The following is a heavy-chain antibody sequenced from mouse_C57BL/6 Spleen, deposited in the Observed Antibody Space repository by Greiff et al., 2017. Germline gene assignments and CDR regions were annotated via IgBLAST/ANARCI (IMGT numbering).Heavy chain of an antibody. Sequence: QVQLKESGAELARPGASVKLSCKASGYTFTSYGISWVKQRTGQGLEWIGEIYPRSGNTYYNEKFKGKATLTADKSSSTAYMELRSLTSEDSAVYFCASPSYGSSYGTWGQGTTLTVSS. D-gene: IGHD1-1*01. CDR1: GYTFTSYG. CDR2: IYPRSGNT. V-gene: IGHV1-81*01. J-gene: IGHJ2*01. CDR3: ASPSYGSSYGT.